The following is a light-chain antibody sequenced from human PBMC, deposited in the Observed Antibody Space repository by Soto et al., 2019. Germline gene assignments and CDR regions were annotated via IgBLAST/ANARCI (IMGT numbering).Light chain of an antibody. Sequence: EIVLTQSPATLSLSPGEIATLSCRASQSVNYYLAWYQQKPGQAPRLLIFDASKRATGIPARFSGSGSGTDFSLTINSLEPEDFAVYYCQQRYTWITFGQGTRLEIK. V-gene: IGKV3-11*01. CDR3: QQRYTWIT. J-gene: IGKJ5*01. CDR2: DAS. CDR1: QSVNYY.